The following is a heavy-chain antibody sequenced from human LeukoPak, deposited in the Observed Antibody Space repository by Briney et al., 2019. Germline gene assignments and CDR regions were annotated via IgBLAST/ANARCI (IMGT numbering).Heavy chain of an antibody. Sequence: PGGSLRLSCAASGVTFSDHYMSWIRQAPGKGLEWLSYIGGSGSNIQYADSVKGRFTISRDNRKNVLYLQMNSLRDEDTAVYYCTRDPRLSLYWGQGTLVTVSS. CDR2: IGGSGSNI. J-gene: IGHJ4*02. CDR3: TRDPRLSLY. CDR1: GVTFSDHY. V-gene: IGHV3-11*01. D-gene: IGHD2-21*01.